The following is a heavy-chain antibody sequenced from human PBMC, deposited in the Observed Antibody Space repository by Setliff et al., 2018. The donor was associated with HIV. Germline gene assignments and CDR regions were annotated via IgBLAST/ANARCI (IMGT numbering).Heavy chain of an antibody. V-gene: IGHV3-9*01. D-gene: IGHD6-19*01. CDR3: VKGGSVTGPYFYFMDV. CDR2: IFWHNGPL. J-gene: IGHJ6*03. Sequence: GGSLRLSCAASGFSFSSYWMHWVRQVPGKGLEWISGIFWHNGPLGYMDSTRGRFSISRDNVRNSLYLQIDSLTTEDTALYYCVKGGSVTGPYFYFMDVWGKGTMVTVSS. CDR1: GFSFSSYW.